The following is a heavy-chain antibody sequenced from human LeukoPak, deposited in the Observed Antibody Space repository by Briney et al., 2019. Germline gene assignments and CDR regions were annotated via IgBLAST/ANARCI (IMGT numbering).Heavy chain of an antibody. CDR3: ARDEYGDYGCDR. D-gene: IGHD4-17*01. CDR1: GFTFNNYA. V-gene: IGHV3-23*01. J-gene: IGHJ5*02. CDR2: ISGGGGTK. Sequence: GGSLRLSCAASGFTFNNYAMSWVRQAPGEGLEWVSGISGGGGTKYYADSVKGRFTISRDNSKNTLFLQMNSLRAEDTALYYCARDEYGDYGCDRWGQGTLITVSS.